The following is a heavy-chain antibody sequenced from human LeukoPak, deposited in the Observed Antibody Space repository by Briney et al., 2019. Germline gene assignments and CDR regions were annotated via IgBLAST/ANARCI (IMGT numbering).Heavy chain of an antibody. Sequence: GGSLRLSWAASGFFFSSHSMNWVRQAPGKGLEWVSSININGNYMYYGDSVRGRFTISRDNAKNSLYLQMNSLRAEDTAVYYCARVTGYGAYDALDIWGQGTMVIVSS. CDR2: ININGNYM. V-gene: IGHV3-21*01. J-gene: IGHJ3*02. CDR3: ARVTGYGAYDALDI. CDR1: GFFFSSHS. D-gene: IGHD4-17*01.